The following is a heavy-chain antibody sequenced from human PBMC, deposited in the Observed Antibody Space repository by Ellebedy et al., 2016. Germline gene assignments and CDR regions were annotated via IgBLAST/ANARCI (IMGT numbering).Heavy chain of an antibody. J-gene: IGHJ4*02. Sequence: GESLKISXAASGFTFSDYSMTWVRLAPGKGLEGVAYISSTSTPYYTDSVKGRFTVSRDNARNSLYLQMNSLRDDDTAMYYCARSDLVWGQGTLVTVSS. CDR1: GFTFSDYS. CDR2: ISSTSTP. V-gene: IGHV3-48*02. D-gene: IGHD1-26*01. CDR3: ARSDLV.